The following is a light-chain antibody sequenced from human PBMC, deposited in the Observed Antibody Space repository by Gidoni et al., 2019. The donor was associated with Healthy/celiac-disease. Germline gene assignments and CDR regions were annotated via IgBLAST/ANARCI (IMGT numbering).Light chain of an antibody. J-gene: IGKJ3*01. CDR2: GAS. Sequence: EIVMTQSPATLSVSPGESATLSCRASQSVSSSLAWYQQTPGKAPRLLIYGASTRATGIPARLSGSGSGTEFTLTISSLQSEDFAVYHCQQYNNWPFTFGPGTKVDIK. CDR3: QQYNNWPFT. CDR1: QSVSSS. V-gene: IGKV3-15*01.